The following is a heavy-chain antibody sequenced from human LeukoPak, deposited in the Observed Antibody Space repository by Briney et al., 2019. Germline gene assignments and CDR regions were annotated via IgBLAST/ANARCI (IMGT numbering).Heavy chain of an antibody. V-gene: IGHV4-30-4*01. CDR2: IYYSGST. CDR3: ARDEFRDGYNSVDY. Sequence: SQTLSLTCTVSGGSISSGDYYWSWIRQPPGKGLEWIGYIYYSGSTYSNPSLKSRITISIDTSKNQFSLKLSSVTAADTAVYYCARDEFRDGYNSVDYWGQGTLVTVSS. D-gene: IGHD5-24*01. J-gene: IGHJ4*02. CDR1: GGSISSGDYY.